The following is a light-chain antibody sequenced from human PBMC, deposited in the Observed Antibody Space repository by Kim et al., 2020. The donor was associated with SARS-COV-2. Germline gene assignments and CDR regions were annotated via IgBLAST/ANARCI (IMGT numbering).Light chain of an antibody. V-gene: IGKV3-20*01. Sequence: LSPGERATLSCRASQSVSNDYLAWYQQKPGQAPRLLIYGASSRATGIPDRFSGSGSGTDFTLTISRLETEDIAMYYCQQYGSSPETFGQGTKVDIK. CDR1: QSVSNDY. CDR3: QQYGSSPET. J-gene: IGKJ1*01. CDR2: GAS.